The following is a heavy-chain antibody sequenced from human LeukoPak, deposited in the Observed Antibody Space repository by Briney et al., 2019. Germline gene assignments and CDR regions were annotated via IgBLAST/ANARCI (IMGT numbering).Heavy chain of an antibody. V-gene: IGHV4-39*07. CDR3: ARGGTVTDKRYYYYYMDV. Sequence: SETLSLTCTVSGGSIGRTGYYWGWIRQPPGKGLEWIGEINHSGSTNYNPSLKSRVTISVDTSKNQFSLKLSSVTAADTAVYYCARGGTVTDKRYYYYYMDVWGKGTTVTVSS. D-gene: IGHD4-11*01. CDR2: INHSGST. CDR1: GGSIGRTGYY. J-gene: IGHJ6*03.